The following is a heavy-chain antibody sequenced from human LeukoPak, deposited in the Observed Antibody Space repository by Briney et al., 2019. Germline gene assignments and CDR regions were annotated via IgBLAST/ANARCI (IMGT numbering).Heavy chain of an antibody. J-gene: IGHJ4*02. CDR3: ARGGPNCVWGSYRYSQYFDY. CDR2: INHSGST. CDR1: GGSFSGYY. Sequence: SETLSLTCAVYGGSFSGYYWSWIRQPPGKGLEWIGEINHSGSTNYNPSLKSRVTISVDTSKNQFSLKLSSVTAADTAVYYCARGGPNCVWGSYRYSQYFDYWGQGTLVTVSS. V-gene: IGHV4-34*01. D-gene: IGHD3-16*02.